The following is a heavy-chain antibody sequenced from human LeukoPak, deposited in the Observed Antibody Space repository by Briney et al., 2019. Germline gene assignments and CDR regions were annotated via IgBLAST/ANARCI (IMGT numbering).Heavy chain of an antibody. D-gene: IGHD3-3*01. V-gene: IGHV3-21*06. CDR3: ARDRQSEIRFLEWLSENYYMDV. CDR1: GFTFSSYS. CDR2: ISGSSSYI. J-gene: IGHJ6*03. Sequence: GGSLRLSCVASGFTFSSYSMNWVRQAPGKGLEWVSSISGSSSYIYYADSVKGRFTISRDNAKNLLYLQMNSLRAEDTAVYYCARDRQSEIRFLEWLSENYYMDVWGKGTTVTVSS.